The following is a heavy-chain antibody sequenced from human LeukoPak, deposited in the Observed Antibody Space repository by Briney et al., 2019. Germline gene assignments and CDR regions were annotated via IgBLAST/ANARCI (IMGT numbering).Heavy chain of an antibody. CDR1: GGSFSGYY. CDR2: INHSGST. CDR3: ARLAIQGPPYYYYYYMDV. Sequence: SETLSLTCAVYGGSFSGYYWSWIRQPPGKGLEWIGEINHSGSTNYNPSLKSRVTISVDTSKNQFSLKLSSVTAADTAVYYCARLAIQGPPYYYYYYMDVWGKGTTVTISS. V-gene: IGHV4-34*01. D-gene: IGHD3-3*02. J-gene: IGHJ6*03.